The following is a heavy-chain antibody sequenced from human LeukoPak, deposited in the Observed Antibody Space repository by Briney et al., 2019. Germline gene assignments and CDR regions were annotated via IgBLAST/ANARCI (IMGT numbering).Heavy chain of an antibody. CDR2: IYHSGSI. V-gene: IGHV4-38-2*02. D-gene: IGHD1-1*01. Sequence: PSETLSLTCTVSGYSIRSGYYWGWIRQPPGKGLEWIGSIYHSGSIYHKPSLKSRVTISVDTSKNQFSLKLSSVTAADTAVYYCARDRQNWNLDYWGQGTLVTVSS. J-gene: IGHJ4*02. CDR1: GYSIRSGYY. CDR3: ARDRQNWNLDY.